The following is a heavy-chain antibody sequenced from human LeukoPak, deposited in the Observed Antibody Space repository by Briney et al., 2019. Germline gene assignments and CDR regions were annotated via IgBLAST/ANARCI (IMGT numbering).Heavy chain of an antibody. J-gene: IGHJ4*02. CDR3: ARDLRSTHFDY. V-gene: IGHV4-39*07. CDR1: GGSISSSSYY. D-gene: IGHD1-26*01. CDR2: IYYSGST. Sequence: SETLSLTCTVSGGSISSSSYYWGWIRQPPGKGLEWIGSIYYSGSTYYNPSLKSRVTISVDTSKDQFSLKLSSVTAADTAVYYCARDLRSTHFDYWGQGTLVTVSS.